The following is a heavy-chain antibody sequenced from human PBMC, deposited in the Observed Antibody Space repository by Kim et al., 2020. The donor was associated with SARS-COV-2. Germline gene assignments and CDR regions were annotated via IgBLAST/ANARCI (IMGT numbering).Heavy chain of an antibody. CDR2: IDCGNGNT. CDR1: GHIFTRDS. J-gene: IGHJ4*02. Sequence: ASVKVSCKTSGHIFTRDSIHWVRQAPGQRLEWMGGIDCGNGNTIYSQKFQGRVTFTTDTSASTAYMELSFLRSEDSAVYYCLGGFYFDYWGQGTLVTVSS. V-gene: IGHV1-3*01. D-gene: IGHD3-16*01. CDR3: LGGFYFDY.